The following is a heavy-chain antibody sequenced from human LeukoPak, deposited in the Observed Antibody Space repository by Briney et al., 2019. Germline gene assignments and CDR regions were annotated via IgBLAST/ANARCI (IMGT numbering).Heavy chain of an antibody. D-gene: IGHD3-3*01. V-gene: IGHV1-46*01. Sequence: ASVKVSCKASGYTFTSYYMHWVRQAPGQGLEWMGIINPSGGSTSYAQKFQGRVTMTRDMSTSTVYMELSSLRSEDTAVYYCARVLAVTESFDYWGQGTLVTVSS. CDR1: GYTFTSYY. CDR3: ARVLAVTESFDY. CDR2: INPSGGST. J-gene: IGHJ4*02.